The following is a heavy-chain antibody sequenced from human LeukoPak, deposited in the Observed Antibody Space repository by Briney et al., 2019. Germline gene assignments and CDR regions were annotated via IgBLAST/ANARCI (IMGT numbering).Heavy chain of an antibody. D-gene: IGHD2/OR15-2a*01. Sequence: WESLSLSCAAYGVTFSGYYWSWIRQPPGKGLEWISYIYCSGSTNYNPSLESRVTISVDTSKNHLSLKQISVTGADEAVYYCARWPRTTSGYGMYVWGRGTTVTVS. CDR3: ARWPRTTSGYGMYV. V-gene: IGHV4-59*01. CDR2: IYCSGST. CDR1: GVTFSGYY. J-gene: IGHJ6*02.